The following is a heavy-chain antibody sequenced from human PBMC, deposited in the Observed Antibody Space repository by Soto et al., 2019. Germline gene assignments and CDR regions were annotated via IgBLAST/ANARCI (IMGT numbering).Heavy chain of an antibody. CDR3: ARQGYYYYYGMDV. J-gene: IGHJ6*02. CDR2: IDPSDSYT. V-gene: IGHV5-10-1*01. CDR1: GYSFTSYW. Sequence: AESLKISCKGSGYSFTSYWSSWVRQMPGKGLEWMGRIDPSDSYTNYSPSFQGHVTISADKSISTAYLQWSSLKASDTAMYYCARQGYYYYYGMDVWGQGTTVTVSS.